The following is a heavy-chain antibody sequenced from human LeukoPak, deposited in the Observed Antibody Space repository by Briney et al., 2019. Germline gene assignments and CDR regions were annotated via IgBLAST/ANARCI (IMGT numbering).Heavy chain of an antibody. V-gene: IGHV1-46*01. CDR1: GYTFTSYY. Sequence: ASVKVSRKASGYTFTSYYMHWVRQAPGQGLEWMGIINPSGGSTSYAQKFQGRVTMTRDMSTSTVYMELSSLRSEDTAVYYCARGAMIVASCMDVWGKGTTVTVSS. CDR3: ARGAMIVASCMDV. D-gene: IGHD3-22*01. J-gene: IGHJ6*03. CDR2: INPSGGST.